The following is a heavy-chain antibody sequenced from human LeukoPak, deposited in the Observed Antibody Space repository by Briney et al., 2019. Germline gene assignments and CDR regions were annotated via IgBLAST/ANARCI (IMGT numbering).Heavy chain of an antibody. J-gene: IGHJ4*02. CDR3: ARRSGGSGTTLVY. V-gene: IGHV1-8*03. CDR1: GYTFTTYD. Sequence: ASVKVSCTASGYTFTTYDINWVRQATGQGLEWMGWMNPNSGNTGYAQKFQGRVTITRNTSISTAYMELSSLTSEDTAVYYCARRSGGSGTTLVYWGQGTLVTVSS. D-gene: IGHD1-1*01. CDR2: MNPNSGNT.